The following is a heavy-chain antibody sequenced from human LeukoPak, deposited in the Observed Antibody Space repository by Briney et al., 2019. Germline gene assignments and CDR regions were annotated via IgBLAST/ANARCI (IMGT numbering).Heavy chain of an antibody. CDR2: ISAYNGNT. CDR3: ARAGGITIFGVVVAHNWFDP. J-gene: IGHJ5*02. V-gene: IGHV1-18*01. Sequence: ASVKVSCKASGYTFSSYGVSWVRQAPGQGLEWMGWISAYNGNTNYAQKLQGRVTMTTDTSTSTAYMQLRSLRSDDTAVYYCARAGGITIFGVVVAHNWFDPWGQGTLVTVSS. CDR1: GYTFSSYG. D-gene: IGHD3-3*01.